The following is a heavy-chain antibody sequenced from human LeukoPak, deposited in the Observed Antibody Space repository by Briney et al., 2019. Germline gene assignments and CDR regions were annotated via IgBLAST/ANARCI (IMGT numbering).Heavy chain of an antibody. CDR2: IYTSGST. V-gene: IGHV4-38-2*02. CDR3: ARDPLWFGEFDIPR. Sequence: SETLSLTCTVSGYSISSGYYWGWIRQPPGKGLEWIGSIYTSGSTNYNPSLKSRVTISVDTSKNQFSLELSSVTAADTAVYYCARDPLWFGEFDIPRWGQGTLVTVSS. CDR1: GYSISSGYY. D-gene: IGHD3-10*01. J-gene: IGHJ4*02.